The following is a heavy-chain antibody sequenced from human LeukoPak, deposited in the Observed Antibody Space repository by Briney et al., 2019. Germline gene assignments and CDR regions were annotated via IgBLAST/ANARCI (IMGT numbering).Heavy chain of an antibody. V-gene: IGHV3-21*01. CDR3: AREGFGSGTNWFDP. Sequence: GGSLRLSCAASGFTFSSYNMNWVRQAPGKGLEWVSSISSTSRSYIYYADSVKGRFTISRDNAKNSLYLQMNSLRAEDTAVYYCAREGFGSGTNWFDPWGQGTLVTVSS. CDR1: GFTFSSYN. D-gene: IGHD3-10*01. CDR2: ISSTSRSYI. J-gene: IGHJ5*02.